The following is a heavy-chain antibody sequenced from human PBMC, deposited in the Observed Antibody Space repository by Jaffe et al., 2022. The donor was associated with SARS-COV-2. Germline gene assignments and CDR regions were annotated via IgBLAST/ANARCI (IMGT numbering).Heavy chain of an antibody. Sequence: QVQVVQSGSELKKPGASVKVSCKASGYTFVDFAMNWVRQAPGQGLEWMGWINTNTGNPTYAQGFTGRFVFSMDTSVSTAFLQISSLEAEDTAIYYCSRGGYYGFDYWGQGTLVTVSS. CDR3: SRGGYYGFDY. D-gene: IGHD3-10*01. V-gene: IGHV7-4-1*02. CDR2: INTNTGNP. J-gene: IGHJ4*02. CDR1: GYTFVDFA.